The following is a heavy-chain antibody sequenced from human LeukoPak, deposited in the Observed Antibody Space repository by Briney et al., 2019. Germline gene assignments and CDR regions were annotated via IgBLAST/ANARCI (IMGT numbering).Heavy chain of an antibody. J-gene: IGHJ4*02. Sequence: GGSLRLSCAASGFTFSSYAMSWVRQAPGKGLEWVSAISGSGGSTYYADSVKGRFTISRDNSKNTLYMQMNSLGAEDTAVYYCAKEPRKRTGYSSGWYERYWGQGTLVTVSS. CDR2: ISGSGGST. CDR3: AKEPRKRTGYSSGWYERY. CDR1: GFTFSSYA. V-gene: IGHV3-23*01. D-gene: IGHD6-19*01.